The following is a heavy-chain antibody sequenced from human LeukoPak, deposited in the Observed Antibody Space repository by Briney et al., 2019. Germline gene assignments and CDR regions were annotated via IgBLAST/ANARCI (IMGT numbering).Heavy chain of an antibody. Sequence: GGSLRLSCAASGFPVSSNYVSWVRQAPGKGLEWVSVIYRDDTTYYADSVKGRFTIFRDNSKNTLYLQMNGLRDDDTAVYYCARDGWELLPDYWGQGTLVTVSS. CDR1: GFPVSSNY. CDR3: ARDGWELLPDY. CDR2: IYRDDTT. J-gene: IGHJ4*02. V-gene: IGHV3-53*01. D-gene: IGHD1-26*01.